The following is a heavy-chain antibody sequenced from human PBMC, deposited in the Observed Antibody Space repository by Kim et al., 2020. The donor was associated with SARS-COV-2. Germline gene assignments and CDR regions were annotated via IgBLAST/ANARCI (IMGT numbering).Heavy chain of an antibody. CDR1: GYTFTSYY. CDR3: SRAPGAPAPPAYFDY. Sequence: ASVKVSCKASGYTFTSYYMHWVRHAPGHGLSCMGLIHPSGVSTSYAQKFPGRVPMPRAPSTRTLYLALSSLRSEYTAVYSCSRAPGAPAPPAYFDYCGQ. V-gene: IGHV1-46*01. J-gene: IGHJ4*02. CDR2: IHPSGVST.